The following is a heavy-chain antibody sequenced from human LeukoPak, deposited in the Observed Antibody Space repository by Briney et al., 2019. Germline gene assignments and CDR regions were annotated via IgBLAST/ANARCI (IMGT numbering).Heavy chain of an antibody. Sequence: GGSLRLSCAASGFTFSSYAMHWVRQAPGKGLEYVSAISSNGGSTYYANSVKGRFTISRDNSKNTLYLQMGSLRAEDMAVYYCARGIWFDYWGQGTLDTVSS. CDR1: GFTFSSYA. D-gene: IGHD3-16*01. V-gene: IGHV3-64*01. CDR2: ISSNGGST. CDR3: ARGIWFDY. J-gene: IGHJ4*02.